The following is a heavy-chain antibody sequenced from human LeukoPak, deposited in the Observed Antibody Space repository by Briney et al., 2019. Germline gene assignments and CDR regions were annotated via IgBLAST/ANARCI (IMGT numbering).Heavy chain of an antibody. V-gene: IGHV4-61*02. CDR1: GGSISSGSYY. CDR3: ARGRDDFWRNYYYYYGMDV. CDR2: IYTSGST. J-gene: IGHJ6*02. D-gene: IGHD3-3*01. Sequence: SETQSLTCTVSGGSISSGSYYWSWIRQPAGKGLEWIGRIYTSGSTNYNPSLKSRVTISVDTSKNQFSLKLSSVTAADTAVYYCARGRDDFWRNYYYYYGMDVWGQGTTVTVSS.